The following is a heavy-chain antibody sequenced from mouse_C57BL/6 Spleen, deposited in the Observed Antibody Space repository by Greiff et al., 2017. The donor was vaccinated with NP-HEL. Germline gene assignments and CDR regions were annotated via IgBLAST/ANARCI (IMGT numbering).Heavy chain of an antibody. CDR3: TSLNYYSSILFAD. Sequence: EVQVVESGGGLVQPGGSMKLSCVASGFTFSNYWMNWVRQSPEQGLEWVAQIRLKSVNYATLYAESVKGRFTIARDDSKSSVYLQMNNLRAEDTGIYYCTSLNYYSSILFADWGQGTLVTVSA. V-gene: IGHV6-3*01. CDR2: IRLKSVNYAT. CDR1: GFTFSNYW. J-gene: IGHJ3*01. D-gene: IGHD1-1*01.